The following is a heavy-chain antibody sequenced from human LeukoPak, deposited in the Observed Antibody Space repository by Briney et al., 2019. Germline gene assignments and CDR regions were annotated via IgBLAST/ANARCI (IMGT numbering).Heavy chain of an antibody. J-gene: IGHJ4*02. D-gene: IGHD2-8*01. CDR1: GFSLSTSGVG. CDR3: AHRRRSMLPDY. Sequence: SGPTLVKPTQTLTLTCTFSGFSLSTSGVGVGWIRQPPGKALEWLALIYWNDDKRYSTSLKSRLTITKDTSKNQVVLTMTNMDPVDTATYYCAHRRRSMLPDYWGQGTLVTVSS. V-gene: IGHV2-5*01. CDR2: IYWNDDK.